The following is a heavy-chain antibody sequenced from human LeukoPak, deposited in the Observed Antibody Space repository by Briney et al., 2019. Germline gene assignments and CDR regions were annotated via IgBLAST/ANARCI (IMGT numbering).Heavy chain of an antibody. Sequence: ASVKVSCTASGHTFTSYGISWVRQAPGQGLEWMGWISAYNGNTNYAQKLQGRVTMTTDTSTSTAYMELRSLRSDDTAVYYCARLNDSSGYYYPSWFDPWGQGTLVTVSS. V-gene: IGHV1-18*01. J-gene: IGHJ5*02. CDR3: ARLNDSSGYYYPSWFDP. D-gene: IGHD3-22*01. CDR2: ISAYNGNT. CDR1: GHTFTSYG.